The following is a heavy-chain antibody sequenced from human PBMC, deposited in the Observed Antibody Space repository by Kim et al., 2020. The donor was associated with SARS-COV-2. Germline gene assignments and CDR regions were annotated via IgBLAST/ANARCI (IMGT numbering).Heavy chain of an antibody. V-gene: IGHV4-39*01. D-gene: IGHD3-3*01. J-gene: IGHJ5*02. CDR3: ARQETMTIFGVVISPSWFDP. CDR2: IYYSGST. Sequence: SETLSLTCTVSGGSISSSSYYWGWIRQPPGKGLEWIGSIYYSGSTYYNPSLKSRVTISVDTSKNQFALKLSSVTAADTAVYYCARQETMTIFGVVISPSWFDPWGQGTLVTVSS. CDR1: GGSISSSSYY.